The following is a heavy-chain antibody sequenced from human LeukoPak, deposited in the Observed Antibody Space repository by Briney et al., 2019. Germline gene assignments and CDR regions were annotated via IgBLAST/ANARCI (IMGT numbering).Heavy chain of an antibody. V-gene: IGHV1-46*01. D-gene: IGHD6-19*01. Sequence: ASGKVSCKASGYTPTISNNYIHWVRQAPGQGLEWMGLINPSGTGTVYAQRLQGRVTLTRDASTSTVYMELSSLRSDDTAVYYCARERYSSGWYLVDYWGQGTLVTVSS. J-gene: IGHJ4*02. CDR1: GYTPTISNNY. CDR2: INPSGTGT. CDR3: ARERYSSGWYLVDY.